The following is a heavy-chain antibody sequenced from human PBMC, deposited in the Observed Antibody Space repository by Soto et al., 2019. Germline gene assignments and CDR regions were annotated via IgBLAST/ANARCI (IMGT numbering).Heavy chain of an antibody. CDR2: ISGSGGST. CDR1: GFTFSSYA. Sequence: GGSLRLSCAASGFTFSSYAMSWVRQAPGKGLEWVSAISGSGGSTYYADSVKGRFTISRDNTKNTLYLQMNSLRAEDTAVYYCAKDRADIVVVPAAMGGAGPGLNWFDPWGQGTLVTVSS. CDR3: AKDRADIVVVPAAMGGAGPGLNWFDP. D-gene: IGHD2-2*01. J-gene: IGHJ5*02. V-gene: IGHV3-23*01.